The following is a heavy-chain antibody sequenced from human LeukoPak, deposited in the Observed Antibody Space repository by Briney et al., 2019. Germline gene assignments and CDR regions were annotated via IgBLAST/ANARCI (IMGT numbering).Heavy chain of an antibody. CDR2: INRYGSA. CDR1: GGSFSVYD. V-gene: IGHV4-34*01. J-gene: IGHJ4*02. Sequence: SETLSLTCAVYGGSFSVYDWSWIRQPPGKRLEWIGQINRYGSANYNPSLKSRVAISLDTSKNQFSLKLSSVTAADTAVYYCARDSPYSPHDSWGQGTLVTVSS. D-gene: IGHD4-11*01. CDR3: ARDSPYSPHDS.